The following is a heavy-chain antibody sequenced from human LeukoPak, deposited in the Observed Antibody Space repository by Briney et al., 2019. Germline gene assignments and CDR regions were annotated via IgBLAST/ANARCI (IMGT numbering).Heavy chain of an antibody. D-gene: IGHD2-15*01. V-gene: IGHV1-69*04. CDR3: ARDGASRGGSASGFYGVATIGY. CDR2: IIPILGIA. CDR1: GRTVTPYA. Sequence: CGKPLGRTVTPYAISWVSQAPGLGVGWLGRIIPILGIANYAQTFPGRVTITADKSTSTAYIDLSSRRSEDTGVYYCARDGASRGGSASGFYGVATIGYWGQGTLVTVSS. J-gene: IGHJ4*02.